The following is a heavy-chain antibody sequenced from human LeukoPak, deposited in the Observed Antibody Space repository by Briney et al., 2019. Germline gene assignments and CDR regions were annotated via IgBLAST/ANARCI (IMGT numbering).Heavy chain of an antibody. CDR3: ARYEAAAGNWFDP. J-gene: IGHJ5*02. CDR1: GGTFSSYA. V-gene: IGHV1-69*04. Sequence: ASVNVSCKASGGTFSSYAINWVRQAPGQGREWIGRIIPIFGIANYAQKFQGRVTITADKSPSTAYMELSSLRSEDTAVYYCARYEAAAGNWFDPWGQGTLVTVSS. CDR2: IIPIFGIA. D-gene: IGHD6-13*01.